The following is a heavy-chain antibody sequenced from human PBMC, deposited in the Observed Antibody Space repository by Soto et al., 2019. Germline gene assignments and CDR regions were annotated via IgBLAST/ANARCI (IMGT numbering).Heavy chain of an antibody. Sequence: GGSLRLSCAASGFTFSSYAISWVRQAPGKGLEWVSIISGSGDSKYSADSAKRPFTISRDNSSTTLYLKINSIRAGDSAKYYCAKEGTSGLYYFDYWGPGTLVTVSS. D-gene: IGHD6-25*01. J-gene: IGHJ4*02. CDR3: AKEGTSGLYYFDY. V-gene: IGHV3-23*01. CDR2: ISGSGDSK. CDR1: GFTFSSYA.